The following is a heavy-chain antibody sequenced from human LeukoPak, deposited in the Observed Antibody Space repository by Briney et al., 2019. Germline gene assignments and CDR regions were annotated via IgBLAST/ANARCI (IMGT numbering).Heavy chain of an antibody. Sequence: PSETLSLTCTVSGGSISSYYWSWIRQPPGKGLEWIGYIYYSGSTNYNPSLKSRVTISVDTSKNQFSLKLSSVTAADTAVYYCARDLVRGVKSYGMDVWGQGTTVTVSS. CDR1: GGSISSYY. V-gene: IGHV4-59*01. D-gene: IGHD3-10*01. CDR2: IYYSGST. CDR3: ARDLVRGVKSYGMDV. J-gene: IGHJ6*02.